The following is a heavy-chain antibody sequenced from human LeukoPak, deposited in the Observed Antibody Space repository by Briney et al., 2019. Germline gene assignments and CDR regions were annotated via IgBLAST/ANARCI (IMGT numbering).Heavy chain of an antibody. CDR2: ISSSGSTI. CDR3: AELGITMIGGV. CDR1: GFTFSSYG. V-gene: IGHV3-48*04. J-gene: IGHJ6*04. D-gene: IGHD3-10*02. Sequence: GGSLRLSCAASGFTFSSYGMHWVRQAPGKGLEWVSYISSSGSTIYYADSVEGRFTISRDNAKNSLYLQMNSLRAEDTAVYYCAELGITMIGGVWGKGTTVTISS.